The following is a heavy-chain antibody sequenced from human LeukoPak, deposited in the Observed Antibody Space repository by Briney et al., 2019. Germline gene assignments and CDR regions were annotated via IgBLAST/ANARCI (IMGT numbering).Heavy chain of an antibody. CDR3: ARDYPMTQTIPDD. CDR2: IWYDGSNK. V-gene: IGHV3-33*01. D-gene: IGHD3-3*01. J-gene: IGHJ4*02. Sequence: GGSLRLSCAASGFTFSSYGMHWVRQAPGKGLEWVAVIWYDGSNKYYADSVKGRFTISRDNSKNTLYLQMNSLRAEDTAVYYCARDYPMTQTIPDDWGQGTLVTVSS. CDR1: GFTFSSYG.